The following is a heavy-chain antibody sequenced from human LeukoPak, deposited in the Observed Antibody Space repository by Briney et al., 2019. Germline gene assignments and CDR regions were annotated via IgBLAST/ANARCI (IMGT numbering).Heavy chain of an antibody. J-gene: IGHJ5*02. D-gene: IGHD6-19*01. CDR3: ARVLRIAVADTQYNWFDP. Sequence: PSETLSLTCAVYGGSFSSYYWSWIRQPAGKGLEWIGRIYTSGSTNYNPSLKSRVTMSVDTSKNQFSLKLSSVTAADTAVYYCARVLRIAVADTQYNWFDPWGQGTLVTVSS. V-gene: IGHV4-59*10. CDR1: GGSFSSYY. CDR2: IYTSGST.